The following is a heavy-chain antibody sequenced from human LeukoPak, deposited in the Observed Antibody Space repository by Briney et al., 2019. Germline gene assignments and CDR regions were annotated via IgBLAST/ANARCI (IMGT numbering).Heavy chain of an antibody. Sequence: PGGSLRLSCAASGFTVSSNYMIWVRQAPGKGLEWVSVIYSGGSTYYADSVKGRFTISRDNSKSTLYLQMNSLRAEDTAVYYCARALYSNGWYGVLGLDYWGQGTLVTVSS. J-gene: IGHJ4*02. CDR2: IYSGGST. V-gene: IGHV3-53*01. CDR1: GFTVSSNY. CDR3: ARALYSNGWYGVLGLDY. D-gene: IGHD6-19*01.